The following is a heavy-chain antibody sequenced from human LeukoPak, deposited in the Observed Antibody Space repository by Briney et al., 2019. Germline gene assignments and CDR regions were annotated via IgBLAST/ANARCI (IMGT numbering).Heavy chain of an antibody. V-gene: IGHV1-46*01. CDR2: INPSGGST. J-gene: IGHJ5*02. CDR3: ARDTRITMIVVVIPNWFDP. D-gene: IGHD3-22*01. CDR1: GYTFTSYY. Sequence: ASVKVSCKASGYTFTSYYMHWVRQAPGQGLEWMGVINPSGGSTSYAQKFQGRVTMTRDTSTSTVYMELSRLRSDDTAVYYCARDTRITMIVVVIPNWFDPWGQGTLVTVSS.